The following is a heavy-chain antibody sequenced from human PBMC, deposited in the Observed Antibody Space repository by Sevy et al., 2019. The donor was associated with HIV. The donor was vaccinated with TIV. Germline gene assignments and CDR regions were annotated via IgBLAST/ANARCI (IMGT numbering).Heavy chain of an antibody. D-gene: IGHD4-4*01. CDR1: GLTFSSYA. CDR3: AKAVTTWDYYYGVDV. J-gene: IGHJ6*02. Sequence: GGSLRLSCAASGLTFSSYAMTWVRQAPGKGLDWVSTITGGGYNTYYADSVKGRFTVSRDNSKNTVYLLMNTLGVEDTAVYYCAKAVTTWDYYYGVDVWGQGTTVTVSS. V-gene: IGHV3-23*01. CDR2: ITGGGYNT.